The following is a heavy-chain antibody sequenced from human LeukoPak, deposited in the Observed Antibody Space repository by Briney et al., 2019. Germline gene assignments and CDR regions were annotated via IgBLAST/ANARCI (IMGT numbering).Heavy chain of an antibody. CDR1: GFTFSSYW. V-gene: IGHV3-7*01. J-gene: IGHJ4*02. CDR3: ARDEVFRSSWYPDY. D-gene: IGHD6-13*01. Sequence: GGSLRLSCAASGFTFSSYWMSWVRQAPGKGLEWVANIKQDGSEKYYVDSVKGRFTISRDNAKNSLYLQMNSLRAEDTAVYYCARDEVFRSSWYPDYWGQGTLVTVSS. CDR2: IKQDGSEK.